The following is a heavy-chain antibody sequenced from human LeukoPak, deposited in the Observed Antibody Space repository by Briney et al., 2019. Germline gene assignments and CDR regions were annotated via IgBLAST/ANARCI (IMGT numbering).Heavy chain of an antibody. J-gene: IGHJ5*02. CDR3: ARGYTVGFDR. CDR2: ISYDGSNK. Sequence: PGRSLRLSCAASGFTFSSYAMHWVRQAPGKGLEWVAVISYDGSNKYYADSVKGRFTVSRDSSKNTVYLQMNSLRVEDTAVYYCARGYTVGFDRWGQGTPVTVSS. CDR1: GFTFSSYA. D-gene: IGHD1-14*01. V-gene: IGHV3-30*14.